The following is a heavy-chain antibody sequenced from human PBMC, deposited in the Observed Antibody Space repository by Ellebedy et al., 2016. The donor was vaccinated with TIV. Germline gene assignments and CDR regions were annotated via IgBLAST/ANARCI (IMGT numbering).Heavy chain of an antibody. CDR1: GFTFSNFG. Sequence: GESLKISXAASGFTFSNFGIHWVRQAPGQGLEWVADISYDGSLEHYADSVKGRFTISRDNSKNTLYLQMNSLRPEDTTVYYCAKSQRPKWYGETKPFDFWGQGTLVAVSS. J-gene: IGHJ4*02. D-gene: IGHD3-10*01. V-gene: IGHV3-30*18. CDR3: AKSQRPKWYGETKPFDF. CDR2: ISYDGSLE.